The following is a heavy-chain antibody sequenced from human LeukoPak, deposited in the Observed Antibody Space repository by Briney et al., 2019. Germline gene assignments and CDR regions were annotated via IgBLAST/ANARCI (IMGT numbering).Heavy chain of an antibody. V-gene: IGHV3-48*02. Sequence: GGSLRLSCAASGFTFSGYTMNWVRQAPGKGLEWVSYISAGSTSIYYADSVRGRFTISRDNAKNSLYLQMNSLRDEDTAVYYCGRTRTLDVWGQGTTVTVSS. J-gene: IGHJ6*02. CDR1: GFTFSGYT. CDR3: GRTRTLDV. CDR2: ISAGSTSI.